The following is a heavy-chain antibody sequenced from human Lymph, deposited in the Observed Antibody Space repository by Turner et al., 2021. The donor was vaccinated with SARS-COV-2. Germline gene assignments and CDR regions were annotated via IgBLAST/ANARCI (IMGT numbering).Heavy chain of an antibody. D-gene: IGHD3-10*01. V-gene: IGHV3-30*04. CDR2: ISYDGSNK. J-gene: IGHJ6*02. CDR3: ARYASGGYFYYGMDV. Sequence: QVQPVEPGGGVVQPGRSLRLFGGASGFTFSTYAIYWVRQAPGKGLEWVAVISYDGSNKYYADSVKGRFTISRDNSKNTLYLQMNSLRAEDTAVYYCARYASGGYFYYGMDVWGQGTTVTVSS. CDR1: GFTFSTYA.